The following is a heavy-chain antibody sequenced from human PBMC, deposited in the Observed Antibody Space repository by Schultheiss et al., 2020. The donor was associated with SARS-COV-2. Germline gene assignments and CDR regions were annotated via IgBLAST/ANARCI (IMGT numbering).Heavy chain of an antibody. J-gene: IGHJ3*02. V-gene: IGHV3-74*01. CDR2: INADGSST. Sequence: GGSLRLSCAASGFTFSSYWMHWVRQAPGKGPVWVSRINADGSSTTYADSVKGRFTISRDNAMNTLHLQMNSLRAEDTAVYYCASVTLGYCSGGSCYVDAFDIWGQGTMVTVSS. CDR1: GFTFSSYW. CDR3: ASVTLGYCSGGSCYVDAFDI. D-gene: IGHD2-15*01.